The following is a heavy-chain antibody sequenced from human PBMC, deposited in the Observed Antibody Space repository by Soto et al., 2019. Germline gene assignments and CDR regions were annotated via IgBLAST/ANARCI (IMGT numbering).Heavy chain of an antibody. CDR1: GFTFSSYA. J-gene: IGHJ5*02. CDR3: AREAVEWLLSSSVNWFDP. V-gene: IGHV3-30-3*01. D-gene: IGHD3-3*01. CDR2: ISYDGSNK. Sequence: QVQLVESGGGVVQPGRSLRLSCAASGFTFSSYAMHWVRQAPGKGLEWVAVISYDGSNKYYADSVKGRFTISRDNSKNTLYLQMNSLRSEDRAVYYCAREAVEWLLSSSVNWFDPWGQGTLVTVSS.